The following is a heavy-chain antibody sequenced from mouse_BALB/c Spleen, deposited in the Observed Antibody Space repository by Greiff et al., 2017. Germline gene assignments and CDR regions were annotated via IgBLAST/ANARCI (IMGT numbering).Heavy chain of an antibody. Sequence: QVHVKQSGPGLVAPSQSLSITCTVSGFSLTSYGVHWVRQPPGKGLEWLGVIWAGGSTNYNSALMSRLSISKDNSKSQVFLKMNSLQTDDTAMYYCARDRPFAYWGQGTLVTVSA. CDR3: ARDRPFAY. CDR2: IWAGGST. CDR1: GFSLTSYG. J-gene: IGHJ3*01. V-gene: IGHV2-9*02.